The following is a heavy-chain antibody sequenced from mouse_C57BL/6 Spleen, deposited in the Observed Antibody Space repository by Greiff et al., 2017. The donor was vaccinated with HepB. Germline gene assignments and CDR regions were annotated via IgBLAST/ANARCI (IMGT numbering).Heavy chain of an antibody. CDR3: ASRGAAQATFAY. D-gene: IGHD3-2*02. Sequence: EVQLVESGPELVKPGASVKMSCKASGYTFTDYYMHWVKQSHGKSLEWIGYIYPNNGGNGYNQKFKGKATLTVDKSSSTAYMELRSLTSEDSAVYYCASRGAAQATFAYWGQGTLVTVSA. CDR2: IYPNNGGN. J-gene: IGHJ3*01. CDR1: GYTFTDYY. V-gene: IGHV1-34*01.